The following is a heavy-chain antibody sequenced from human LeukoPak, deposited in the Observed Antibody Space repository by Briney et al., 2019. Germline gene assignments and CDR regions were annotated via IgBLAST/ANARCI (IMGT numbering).Heavy chain of an antibody. V-gene: IGHV3-23*01. CDR2: VSTSGRST. J-gene: IGHJ3*01. CDR1: GFTFSTYA. Sequence: GGSLRLSCAASGFTFSTYAMSWVRQAPGKGLEWVATVSTSGRSTYYADSVKGRFTISRDNSKNTLFLQMNSLRAEDTAVYYCAKRLNGNGSGSSSNLDAFDCWGQATMVTVSS. D-gene: IGHD3-10*01. CDR3: AKRLNGNGSGSSSNLDAFDC.